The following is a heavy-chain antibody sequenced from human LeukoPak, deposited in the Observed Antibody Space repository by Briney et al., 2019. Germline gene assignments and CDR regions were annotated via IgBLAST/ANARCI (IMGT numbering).Heavy chain of an antibody. V-gene: IGHV4-39*01. Sequence: SETLSLTCTVSGGSISSSSYYWGWIRQPPGKGLEWIGSIYYSGSTYYNPSLKSRVTISVDTSENQFSLKLSSVTAADTAVYYCARGPRYYDILTGYSNWFDPWGQGTLVTVSS. CDR3: ARGPRYYDILTGYSNWFDP. CDR2: IYYSGST. D-gene: IGHD3-9*01. CDR1: GGSISSSSYY. J-gene: IGHJ5*02.